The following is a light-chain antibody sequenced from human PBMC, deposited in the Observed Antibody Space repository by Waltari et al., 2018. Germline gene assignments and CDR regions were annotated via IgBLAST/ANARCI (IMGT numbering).Light chain of an antibody. CDR3: QVWDSGTGV. J-gene: IGLJ3*02. CDR1: NIGSKN. Sequence: SYALTQPLSVSVALGQTARIPCGGNNIGSKNVHWYQQKPGQAPLLVIYRDTNRPSGIPERFSGSNLGNTATLTISRVQDGDEGDYYCQVWDSGTGVFGGGTKLTVL. CDR2: RDT. V-gene: IGLV3-9*01.